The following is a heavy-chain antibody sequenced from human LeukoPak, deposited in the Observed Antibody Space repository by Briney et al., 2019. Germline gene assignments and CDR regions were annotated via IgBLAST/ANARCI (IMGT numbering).Heavy chain of an antibody. J-gene: IGHJ5*02. D-gene: IGHD4-11*01. Sequence: SETLSLTCTVSGGSISSYYWSWIRQPPGKGLEWIGYIYYSGSTNYNPSLKSRVTISVDTSKNQFSLKPSSVTAADTAVYYCARLPDYSNYVDWFDPWGQGTLVTVSS. CDR3: ARLPDYSNYVDWFDP. V-gene: IGHV4-59*08. CDR2: IYYSGST. CDR1: GGSISSYY.